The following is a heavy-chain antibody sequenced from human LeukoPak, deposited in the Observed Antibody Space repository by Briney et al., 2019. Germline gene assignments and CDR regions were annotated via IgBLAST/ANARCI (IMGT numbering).Heavy chain of an antibody. CDR1: GYTXXSYY. V-gene: IGHV1-46*01. J-gene: IGHJ4*02. CDR3: ARDLRSSSSAFDY. Sequence: VKVSCKASGYTXXSYYMHWVXQAPGQGLXWMGIINPSGGSTSYVQKFQGRVTMTRDTSTSTVYMELSSLRSEDTAVYYCARDLRSSSSAFDYWGQGTLVTVSS. D-gene: IGHD6-6*01. CDR2: INPSGGST.